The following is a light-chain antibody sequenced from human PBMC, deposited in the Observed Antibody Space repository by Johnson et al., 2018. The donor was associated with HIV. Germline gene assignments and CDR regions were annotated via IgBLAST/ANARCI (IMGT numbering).Light chain of an antibody. CDR2: ENT. V-gene: IGLV1-51*01. Sequence: HSVLTQPPSVSAAPGQKVTISCSGSSSNIGNNYVSWYQQLPGTAPKLLIYENTTRPSGIPDRFSCSKSGTSATLGITGLQTGDEADYYCGTWDTSLSAGGVFGSGTKVSVL. CDR3: GTWDTSLSAGGV. CDR1: SSNIGNNY. J-gene: IGLJ1*01.